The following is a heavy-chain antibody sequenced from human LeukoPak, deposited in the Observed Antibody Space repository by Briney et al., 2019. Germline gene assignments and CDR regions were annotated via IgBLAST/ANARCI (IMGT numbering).Heavy chain of an antibody. Sequence: GGSLRLSCAASGFTFSSYAMSWVRQAPGKGLEWVSSISVNGGTTYYADSVKGRFTISRDSSKNTLYLQMNSLRAEDTAVYYCVKGGGNVRRYFEYWGQGTLVTVSS. J-gene: IGHJ4*02. CDR1: GFTFSSYA. V-gene: IGHV3-23*01. CDR2: ISVNGGTT. D-gene: IGHD4-23*01. CDR3: VKGGGNVRRYFEY.